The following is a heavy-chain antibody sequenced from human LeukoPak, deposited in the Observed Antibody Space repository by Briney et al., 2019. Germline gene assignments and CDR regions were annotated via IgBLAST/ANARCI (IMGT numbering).Heavy chain of an antibody. CDR3: ARIPNYGDYVFWFDP. J-gene: IGHJ5*02. CDR1: GFTFSSYA. CDR2: ISYDGSNK. Sequence: GGSLRLSCAASGFTFSSYAMHWVRQAPDKGLEWVAVISYDGSNKYYADSVKGRFTISRDNSKNTLYLQMNSLRAEDTAVYYCARIPNYGDYVFWFDPWGQGTLVTVSS. D-gene: IGHD4-17*01. V-gene: IGHV3-30-3*01.